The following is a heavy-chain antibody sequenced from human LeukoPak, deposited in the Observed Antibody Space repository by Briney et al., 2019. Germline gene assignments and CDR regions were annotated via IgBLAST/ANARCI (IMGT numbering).Heavy chain of an antibody. Sequence: GGSLRLSCAAYGFTFTNYGMHWVRQAPGKGLEWVAVIWYDGSNKYYADSVKGRFTISRDNSKNTLYLQMNSLRAEDTAVYYCARERYCSSSSCYDRYGMDVWGQGTTVTVSS. CDR2: IWYDGSNK. CDR1: GFTFTNYG. V-gene: IGHV3-33*01. J-gene: IGHJ6*02. D-gene: IGHD2-2*01. CDR3: ARERYCSSSSCYDRYGMDV.